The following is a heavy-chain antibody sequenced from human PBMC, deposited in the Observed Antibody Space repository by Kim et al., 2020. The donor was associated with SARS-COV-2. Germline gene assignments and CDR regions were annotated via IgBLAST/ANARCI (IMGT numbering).Heavy chain of an antibody. V-gene: IGHV3-53*01. CDR3: ARWTGDRYDY. Sequence: GGSLRLSCVASGLTVTANSMSWVRQAPDKGLEWVSMLYSGGDTYYADAVKGQFTISRDNSKNTLYLQMNSLRGEDTALYYCARWTGDRYDYWGQGTLVTVAS. J-gene: IGHJ4*02. CDR1: GLTVTANS. D-gene: IGHD3-16*01. CDR2: LYSGGDT.